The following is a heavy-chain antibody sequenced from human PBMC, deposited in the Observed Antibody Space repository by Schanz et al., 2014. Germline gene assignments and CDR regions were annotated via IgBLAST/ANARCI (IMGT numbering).Heavy chain of an antibody. D-gene: IGHD3-3*01. J-gene: IGHJ3*02. CDR2: INPYDGTI. CDR3: VTEKRMESGTWAKAFDI. V-gene: IGHV1-46*01. CDR1: NYIFTKYY. Sequence: QVQLVQSGAEVKKPGASVKLSCKASNYIFTKYYIHCVRQAPGQGLEWMGLINPYDGTIDYAKKFQGRFTMTRDTSTTTVYMELSSLRSDDTAMYYYVTEKRMESGTWAKAFDIWGQGTWVTVSS.